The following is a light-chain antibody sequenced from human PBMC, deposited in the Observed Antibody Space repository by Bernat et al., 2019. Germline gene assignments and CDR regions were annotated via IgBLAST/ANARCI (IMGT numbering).Light chain of an antibody. V-gene: IGLV3-25*02. CDR1: ALPKQY. J-gene: IGLJ2*01. CDR2: KDS. Sequence: SYELTQPPSVSVSPGQTARITCSGDALPKQYAYWYQQKPGQAPVLGIYKDSERPSGIPERFSGSSSGTTVTLTISGVQAEDEADYYCQSADSSGTYVVFGGGTKLTDL. CDR3: QSADSSGTYVV.